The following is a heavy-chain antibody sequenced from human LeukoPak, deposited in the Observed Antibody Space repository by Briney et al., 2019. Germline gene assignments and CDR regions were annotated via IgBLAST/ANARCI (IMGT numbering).Heavy chain of an antibody. D-gene: IGHD3-22*01. Sequence: AASVKVSCKASGGTFSSYAISWVRQAPGQGLEWMGGIIPIFGTANYAQKFQGRVTITADESTSTAYMELSSLRSEDTAVYYCAREDYYDSSGYLPVIGHSRGAFDIWGQGTMVTVSS. CDR1: GGTFSSYA. V-gene: IGHV1-69*13. CDR2: IIPIFGTA. CDR3: AREDYYDSSGYLPVIGHSRGAFDI. J-gene: IGHJ3*02.